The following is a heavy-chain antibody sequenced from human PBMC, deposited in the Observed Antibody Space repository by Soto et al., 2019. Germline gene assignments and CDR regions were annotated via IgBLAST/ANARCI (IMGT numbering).Heavy chain of an antibody. Sequence: ASVKASCKASGYTFTGYYMHWVRQAPGQVREGMGWINPNSGGRNYAQKFQGRVTMTRDTSIIPAYMEMSRLRSDDTAVYYCARDRGRPYDILTGYYSSLGYYFEYWGQGTMVTVSS. J-gene: IGHJ4*02. D-gene: IGHD3-9*01. CDR3: ARDRGRPYDILTGYYSSLGYYFEY. CDR1: GYTFTGYY. V-gene: IGHV1-2*02. CDR2: INPNSGGR.